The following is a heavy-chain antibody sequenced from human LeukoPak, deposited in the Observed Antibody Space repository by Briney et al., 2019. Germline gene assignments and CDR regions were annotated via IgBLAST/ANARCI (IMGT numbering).Heavy chain of an antibody. Sequence: PSETLSLTCTVSGGSISSSSYYWGWIRQPPGKGLEWIGYIYHSGSTYYNPSLKSRVTISVDRSKNQFSLKLSSVTAADTAVYYCASDLYGSGSQDYWGQGTLVTVSS. CDR2: IYHSGST. CDR1: GGSISSSSYY. V-gene: IGHV4-39*07. D-gene: IGHD3-10*01. CDR3: ASDLYGSGSQDY. J-gene: IGHJ4*02.